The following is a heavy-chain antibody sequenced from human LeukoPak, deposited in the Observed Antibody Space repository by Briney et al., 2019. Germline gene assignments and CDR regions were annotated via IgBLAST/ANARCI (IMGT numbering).Heavy chain of an antibody. Sequence: SQTLSLTFAISGDSVSSNSATWNWIRQSPSRGLEWLGRTYYRSKWYNDSALSVQGRITINPDTSKNQFSLQLNSVAPEDTAVYYCARGPNRYFDLWGRGTLVTVSS. CDR3: ARGPNRYFDL. J-gene: IGHJ2*01. CDR2: TYYRSKWYN. V-gene: IGHV6-1*01. CDR1: GDSVSSNSAT.